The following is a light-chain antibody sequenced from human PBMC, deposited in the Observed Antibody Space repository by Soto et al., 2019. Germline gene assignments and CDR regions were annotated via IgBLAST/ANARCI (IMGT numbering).Light chain of an antibody. V-gene: IGLV4-60*02. Sequence: VLTQSSSASASLGSSVKLTCTLSSGHSTYIIAWHQQQPGKAPRYLMKLEGSGSYNKGSGVPDRFSGSSSGADRYLTISNLQFEDEADYYCETWDSNTPKVFGGGTKLTVL. J-gene: IGLJ3*02. CDR1: SGHSTYI. CDR2: LEGSGSY. CDR3: ETWDSNTPKV.